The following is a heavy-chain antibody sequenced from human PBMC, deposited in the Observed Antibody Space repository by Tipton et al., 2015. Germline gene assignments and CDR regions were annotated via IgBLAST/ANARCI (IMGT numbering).Heavy chain of an antibody. CDR2: IYHSGST. CDR3: ARASIIQGYYHDSSRYYLFNS. J-gene: IGHJ1*01. D-gene: IGHD3-22*01. Sequence: TLSLTCAVSAYSISSDYYWGWIRQPPGKGLEWIANIYHSGSTYYNPSLKSRVTISVDASKNQFSLKLSSVIAADTAVYYCARASIIQGYYHDSSRYYLFNSWGQGTLVTVSS. CDR1: AYSISSDYY. V-gene: IGHV4-38-2*01.